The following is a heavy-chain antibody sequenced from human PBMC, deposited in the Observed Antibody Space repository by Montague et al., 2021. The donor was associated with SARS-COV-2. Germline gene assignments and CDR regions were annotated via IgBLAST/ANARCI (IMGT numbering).Heavy chain of an antibody. V-gene: IGHV4-4*07. J-gene: IGHJ6*02. CDR3: ARFAYRLLFITSYYGMDV. CDR2: IYSSGST. CDR1: GGSISSYY. D-gene: IGHD2-2*01. Sequence: SETLSLTCTVSGGSISSYYWSWIRQPAGKGLEWIGRIYSSGSTNYNPSLRSRVTMSVDTSKNQFSLKLSSVTAADTAVYYCARFAYRLLFITSYYGMDVWGQGTTVTVSS.